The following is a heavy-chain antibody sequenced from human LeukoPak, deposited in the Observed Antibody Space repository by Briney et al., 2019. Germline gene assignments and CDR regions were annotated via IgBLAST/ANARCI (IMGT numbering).Heavy chain of an antibody. CDR1: GGSISSYY. CDR3: ASTNEGNVGATMGLWFDP. CDR2: IYYSGST. Sequence: PSETLSLTCTVSGGSISSYYWSWIRQPPGKGLEWIGYIYYSGSTNYNPSLKSRVTISVDTSKNQFSLKLSSVTAADTAVYYCASTNEGNVGATMGLWFDPWGQGTLVTVSS. J-gene: IGHJ5*02. D-gene: IGHD1-26*01. V-gene: IGHV4-59*01.